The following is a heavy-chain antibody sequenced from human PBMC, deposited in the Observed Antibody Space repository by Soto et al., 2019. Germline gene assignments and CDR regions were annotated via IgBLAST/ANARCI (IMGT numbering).Heavy chain of an antibody. CDR3: ARARPFYDY. CDR2: INGDGRST. V-gene: IGHV3-74*01. CDR1: GFSFSSYW. Sequence: GGSLRLSCAASGFSFSSYWMQWVRQVPGKGLMCVSRINGDGRSTAHADFVKGRFTISRDNAKNTVYLQMNSLRAEDTAVYFCARARPFYDYWGQGVQVTVSS. J-gene: IGHJ4*02.